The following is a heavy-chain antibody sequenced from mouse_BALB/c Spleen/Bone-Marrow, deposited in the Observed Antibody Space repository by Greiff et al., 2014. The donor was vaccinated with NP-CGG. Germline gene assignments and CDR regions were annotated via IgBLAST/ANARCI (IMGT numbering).Heavy chain of an antibody. J-gene: IGHJ4*01. D-gene: IGHD2-1*01. CDR1: GFNIKDTY. Sequence: EVKLVESGAELVKPGASVKLSCTASGFNIKDTYMHWVKQRPEQGLEWIGRIDPANGNTKYDPKFQGKAIITADTSSNTAYLQLSSLTSEDTAVYYCAIYYGNYYAMDYWGQGTSVTVSS. V-gene: IGHV14-3*02. CDR3: AIYYGNYYAMDY. CDR2: IDPANGNT.